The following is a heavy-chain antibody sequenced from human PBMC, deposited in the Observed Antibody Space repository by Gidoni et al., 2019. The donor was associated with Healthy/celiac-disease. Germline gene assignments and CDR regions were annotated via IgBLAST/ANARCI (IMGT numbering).Heavy chain of an antibody. CDR1: GGSISSYY. CDR2: IYYSGST. V-gene: IGHV4-59*01. D-gene: IGHD3-10*01. J-gene: IGHJ5*02. CDR3: ARVPYGSGSGGGFDP. Sequence: VKPSETLSLTCTVSGGSISSYYWSWIRQPPGKGLEWIGYIYYSGSTNYNPSLKSRVTISVDTSKNQFSLKLSSVTAADTTVYYCARVPYGSGSGGGFDPWGQGTLVTVSS.